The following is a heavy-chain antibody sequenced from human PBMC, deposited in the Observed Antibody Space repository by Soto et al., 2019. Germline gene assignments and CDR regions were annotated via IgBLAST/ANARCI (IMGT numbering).Heavy chain of an antibody. CDR2: IDPSDSYT. V-gene: IGHV5-10-1*01. Sequence: GESLKISCKGSGYSFTSYWISWVRQMPGKGLEWMGRIDPSDSYTNYSPSFQGHVTISADKSISTAYLQWSSLKASDTAMYYCAVAAAGTGINYYYYYGMDVWGQGTTVTVSS. CDR3: AVAAAGTGINYYYYYGMDV. J-gene: IGHJ6*02. CDR1: GYSFTSYW. D-gene: IGHD6-13*01.